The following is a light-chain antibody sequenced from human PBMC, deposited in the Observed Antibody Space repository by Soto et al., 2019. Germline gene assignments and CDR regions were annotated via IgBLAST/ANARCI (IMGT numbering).Light chain of an antibody. CDR2: AAS. Sequence: DIQMTQSPSTLSGSVGDRVTITWRASQTISSWLAWYQQKPGKAPKLLIYAASSLQSGVPSRFSGSGSGTEFTLTISSLQPDDFATYYCQQYNSYPWTFGQGTKVDIK. V-gene: IGKV1-5*01. CDR3: QQYNSYPWT. J-gene: IGKJ1*01. CDR1: QTISSW.